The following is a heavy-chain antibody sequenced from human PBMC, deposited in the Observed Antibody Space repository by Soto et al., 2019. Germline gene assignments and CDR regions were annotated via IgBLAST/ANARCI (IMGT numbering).Heavy chain of an antibody. D-gene: IGHD5-18*01. J-gene: IGHJ6*02. CDR2: IIPIFCTA. Sequence: SVKVSCKASGSTFSRSAISWVRQAPGQRLEWMGGIIPIFCTANYAHKFLDRATITADEATSTAYMELSSLRSEDTAVYYCATPLYSDTAMAPYYYYGMDVWGQGTTVTVPS. CDR3: ATPLYSDTAMAPYYYYGMDV. V-gene: IGHV1-69*13. CDR1: GSTFSRSA.